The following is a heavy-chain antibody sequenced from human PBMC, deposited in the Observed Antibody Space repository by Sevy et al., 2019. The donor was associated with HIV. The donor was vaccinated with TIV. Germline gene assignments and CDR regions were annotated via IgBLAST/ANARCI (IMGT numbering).Heavy chain of an antibody. D-gene: IGHD4-4*01. J-gene: IGHJ4*02. CDR1: GHTFSDYY. CDR2: LNSNSGAI. Sequence: ASVKVSCKASGHTFSDYYIQWVRQAPGQGLEWMGWLNSNSGAISYAQKFRDRVTMTSDTSISTAYMELSRLRSDDTAVYYCATQYSYDYWVQGTLVTVSS. CDR3: ATQYSYDY. V-gene: IGHV1-2*02.